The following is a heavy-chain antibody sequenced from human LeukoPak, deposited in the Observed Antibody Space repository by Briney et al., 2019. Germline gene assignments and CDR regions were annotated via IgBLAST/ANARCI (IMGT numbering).Heavy chain of an antibody. CDR2: IHPRSGET. Sequence: ASVNVSCKASGYSFTAFYIHWVRQAPGQGLEWMGWIHPRSGETNYAYKFRGRVTMTRDTSISTTYMDLGSLGSDDTAVYYCATVRGYYDSSGPRDYWGQGTLVTVSS. D-gene: IGHD3-22*01. CDR3: ATVRGYYDSSGPRDY. J-gene: IGHJ4*02. CDR1: GYSFTAFY. V-gene: IGHV1-2*02.